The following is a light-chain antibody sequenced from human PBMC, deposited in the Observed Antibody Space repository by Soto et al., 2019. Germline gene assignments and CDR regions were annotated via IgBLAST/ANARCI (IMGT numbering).Light chain of an antibody. CDR2: GAS. V-gene: IGKV3-20*01. CDR3: QQCGSSPRT. J-gene: IGKJ1*01. CDR1: QSVSSSY. Sequence: EIVLTQSPGTLSLSPGERATLSCRASQSVSSSYLAWYQQKPGQTPRLLIYGASSRATGIPDRFSGGGSGTGHTLTSSRLEPEDFAVYYCQQCGSSPRTFGQGTKVEIK.